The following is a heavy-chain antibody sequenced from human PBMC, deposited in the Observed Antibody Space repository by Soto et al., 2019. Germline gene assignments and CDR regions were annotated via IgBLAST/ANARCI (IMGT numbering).Heavy chain of an antibody. D-gene: IGHD3-3*01. CDR1: GYTFSDYG. CDR2: ISAYNGDT. J-gene: IGHJ4*02. CDR3: ARTGRFLEWLSTFDS. Sequence: QVQLVQSGAEVAKPGASVKVSCKSSGYTFSDYGISWVRQAPGQGLEWRGWISAYNGDTNYAHKFQGRVTMTTDTSTSTAYLELRSLRSDDTAVYYCARTGRFLEWLSTFDSWGQGNLVTVSS. V-gene: IGHV1-18*01.